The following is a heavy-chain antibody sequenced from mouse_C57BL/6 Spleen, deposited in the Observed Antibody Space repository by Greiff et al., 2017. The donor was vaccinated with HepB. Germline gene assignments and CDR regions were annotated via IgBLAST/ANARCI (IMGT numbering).Heavy chain of an antibody. CDR2: IDPSDSYT. J-gene: IGHJ2*01. CDR1: GYTFTSYW. V-gene: IGHV1-50*01. Sequence: QVQLQQPGAELVKPGASVKLSCKASGYTFTSYWMQWVKQRPGQGLEWIGEIDPSDSYTNYNQKFKGKATLTVDTSSSPAYMQLSSLTSEDSAVYYCARGLYYFDYWGQGTTLTVSS. CDR3: ARGLYYFDY.